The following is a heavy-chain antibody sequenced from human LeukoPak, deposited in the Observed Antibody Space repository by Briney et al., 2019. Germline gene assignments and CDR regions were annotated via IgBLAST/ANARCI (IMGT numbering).Heavy chain of an antibody. V-gene: IGHV4-59*01. J-gene: IGHJ6*03. CDR2: IYYSGST. D-gene: IGHD5-12*01. CDR1: GGSISSYY. CDR3: ARDLVATIPPYYYYYMDV. Sequence: PSETLSLTCTVSGGSISSYYWSWIRQPPGKGLEWIGYIYYSGSTNYNPSLKSRVTISVDTSKNQFSLKLSSVTAADTAVYYCARDLVATIPPYYYYYMDVWGKGTTVTASS.